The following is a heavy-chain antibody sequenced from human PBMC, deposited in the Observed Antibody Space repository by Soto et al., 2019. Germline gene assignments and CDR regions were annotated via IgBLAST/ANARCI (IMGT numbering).Heavy chain of an antibody. J-gene: IGHJ4*02. D-gene: IGHD1-1*01. Sequence: PGGSLRLSCAASGVTFSDFYMSGIRQAPGKGLEWVSYMSSSGSAIDYADSLKGRFTISRDNAKSSLYLQMDSLTAEDTAVYYCARGNVLIDYWGQGTLVTVSS. V-gene: IGHV3-11*01. CDR1: GVTFSDFY. CDR2: MSSSGSAI. CDR3: ARGNVLIDY.